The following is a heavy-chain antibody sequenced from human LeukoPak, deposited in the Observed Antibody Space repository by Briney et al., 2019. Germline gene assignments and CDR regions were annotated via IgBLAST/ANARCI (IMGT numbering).Heavy chain of an antibody. J-gene: IGHJ4*02. CDR1: GFTSSNAW. CDR2: IKRKGDDGTI. V-gene: IGHV3-15*01. D-gene: IGHD3/OR15-3a*01. Sequence: GGSLRLSCAAPGFTSSNAWMSWVRQAPGGGLEWVGRIKRKGDDGTIDYAAPVKGRLSISRDDSKNTLYLQMNSLKSEDTAVYYCTAGTGRSDFDYWGQGTLVTVSS. CDR3: TAGTGRSDFDY.